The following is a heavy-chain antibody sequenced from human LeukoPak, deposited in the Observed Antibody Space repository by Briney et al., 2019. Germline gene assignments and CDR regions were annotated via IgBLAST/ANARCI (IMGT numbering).Heavy chain of an antibody. Sequence: RASVTVSCKASGFTFTSSTIQWVRQARGQRLEWIGWIVVGSGNTNYAQKFQERVIITRDMSTTTVYMELSSLRSGDTAVYYCAGTPWFGELTLDYWGQGTLVTVSS. V-gene: IGHV1-58*02. CDR2: IVVGSGNT. D-gene: IGHD3-10*01. J-gene: IGHJ4*02. CDR1: GFTFTSST. CDR3: AGTPWFGELTLDY.